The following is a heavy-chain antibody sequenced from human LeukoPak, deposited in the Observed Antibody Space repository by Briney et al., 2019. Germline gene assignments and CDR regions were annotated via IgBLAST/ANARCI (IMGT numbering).Heavy chain of an antibody. CDR3: AKDRYSYAFEYSDS. J-gene: IGHJ4*02. Sequence: GGSLRLSCAASGFTFSSYGMHWVRQAPGKGLDWVAVISNDGSKKYYADSVKGRFAISRDNSKNTLSLQVSSLRTEDTAVYYCAKDRYSYAFEYSDSWGQGTLATVSS. D-gene: IGHD5-18*01. CDR1: GFTFSSYG. V-gene: IGHV3-30*18. CDR2: ISNDGSKK.